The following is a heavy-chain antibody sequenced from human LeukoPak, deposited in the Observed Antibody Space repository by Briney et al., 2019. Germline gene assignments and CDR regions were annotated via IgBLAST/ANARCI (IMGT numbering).Heavy chain of an antibody. J-gene: IGHJ4*02. CDR3: ARRGGSEYYFDY. CDR1: GGSFNGYY. D-gene: IGHD3-10*01. CDR2: INHSGST. Sequence: SETLSLTCAVYGGSFNGYYWSWIRQPPGKGLEWIGEINHSGSTNYNPSLKSRVTISVDTSKNQFSLKLSSVTAADTAVYYCARRGGSEYYFDYWGQGTLVTVSS. V-gene: IGHV4-34*01.